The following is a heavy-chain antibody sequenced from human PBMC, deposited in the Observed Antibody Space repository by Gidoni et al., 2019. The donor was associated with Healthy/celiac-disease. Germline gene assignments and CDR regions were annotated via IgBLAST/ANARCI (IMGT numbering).Heavy chain of an antibody. D-gene: IGHD1-26*01. CDR1: GGSISSYY. Sequence: QVQLQESGPGLVKPSETLSLTCTVSGGSISSYYWSWIRQPPGKGLEWIGYIYYSGSTNYNPSLKSRVTISVDTSKNQFSLKLSSVTAADTAVYYCARVVGATDDGWFDPWGQGTLVTVSS. J-gene: IGHJ5*02. V-gene: IGHV4-59*08. CDR2: IYYSGST. CDR3: ARVVGATDDGWFDP.